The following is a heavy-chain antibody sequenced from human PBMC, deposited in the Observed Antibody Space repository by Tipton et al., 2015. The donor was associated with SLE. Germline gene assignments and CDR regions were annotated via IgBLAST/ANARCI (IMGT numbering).Heavy chain of an antibody. Sequence: RSLRLSCTASGFTFGDYAMSWVRQAPGKGLEWVSFIRSKAYGGTTEYASSVKGRITISRDDSKSIAYLQMNSPKTEDTAVYYCTRGACSGGNCFFDYWGQGTLVTVSS. CDR1: GFTFGDYA. CDR3: TRGACSGGNCFFDY. CDR2: IRSKAYGGTT. J-gene: IGHJ4*02. D-gene: IGHD2-15*01. V-gene: IGHV3-49*04.